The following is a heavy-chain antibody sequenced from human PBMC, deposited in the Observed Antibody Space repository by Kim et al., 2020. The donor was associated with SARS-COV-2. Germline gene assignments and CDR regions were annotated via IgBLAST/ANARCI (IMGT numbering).Heavy chain of an antibody. CDR2: IYSVGRDT. CDR3: GKEPRGRDIGGIDY. J-gene: IGHJ4*02. CDR1: GFTFSSNA. V-gene: IGHV3-23*03. D-gene: IGHD5-12*01. Sequence: GGSLRLSCAASGFTFSSNAMSWVRQAPGKGLEWVSVIYSVGRDTYYADSVKGRFTISRDNSKNTLFLQMNNLRAEDTAVYYCGKEPRGRDIGGIDYWGQG.